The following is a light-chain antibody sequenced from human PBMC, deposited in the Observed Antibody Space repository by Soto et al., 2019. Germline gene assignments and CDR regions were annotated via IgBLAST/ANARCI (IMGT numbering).Light chain of an antibody. V-gene: IGKV3-15*01. Sequence: ETVLTQSPATPSVSPGERVTLSCRASQSVSIDLAWYQQQPGQAPRVLIYGAFTRATGIPARFSGSGSGTEFTLTISSLQSEDFAVYYCQQYNNWPLTFGGGTKVDIK. J-gene: IGKJ4*01. CDR1: QSVSID. CDR2: GAF. CDR3: QQYNNWPLT.